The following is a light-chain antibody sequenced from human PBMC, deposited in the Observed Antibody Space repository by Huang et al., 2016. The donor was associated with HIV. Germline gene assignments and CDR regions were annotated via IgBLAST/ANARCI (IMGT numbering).Light chain of an antibody. CDR3: QQYDSPLLYT. Sequence: EIVLTQSPGTLSLSPGERATLSCRASQTLSSNYLAWYRQKPGQAPRLLIYGASRRATGIPDRFSGSGSGTDFTLTISRLEPEDFAVYYCQQYDSPLLYTFGQGTRLEIK. J-gene: IGKJ2*01. V-gene: IGKV3-20*01. CDR1: QTLSSNY. CDR2: GAS.